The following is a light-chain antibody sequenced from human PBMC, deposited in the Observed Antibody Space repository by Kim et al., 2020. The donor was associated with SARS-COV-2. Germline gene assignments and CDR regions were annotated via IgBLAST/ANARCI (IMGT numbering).Light chain of an antibody. CDR1: SLRNYF. J-gene: IGLJ3*02. CDR2: GKY. V-gene: IGLV3-19*01. CDR3: NSRDSSGDHVV. Sequence: LGQTVRLTCQGDSLRNYFATWYQQRPGQAPVLVLYGKYNRPSGIPDRFSGSASGNTASLTITGAQAEDEADYYCNSRDSSGDHVVFGGGTKLTVL.